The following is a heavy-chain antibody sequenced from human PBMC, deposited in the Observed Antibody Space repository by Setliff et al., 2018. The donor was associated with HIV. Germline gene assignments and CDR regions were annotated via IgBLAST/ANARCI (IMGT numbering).Heavy chain of an antibody. J-gene: IGHJ4*02. CDR3: VRDSGYYSFDF. Sequence: CGASGFSFSDHRMDWVRLGTGTGREWIGRIRHKAVGYTTEYAPSVRGRFTVSRDDSKNSLYLQMTSLKTEDTAVYYCVRDSGYYSFDFWGQGPLVTVSS. V-gene: IGHV3-72*01. CDR1: GFSFSDHR. CDR2: IRHKAVGYTT. D-gene: IGHD5-12*01.